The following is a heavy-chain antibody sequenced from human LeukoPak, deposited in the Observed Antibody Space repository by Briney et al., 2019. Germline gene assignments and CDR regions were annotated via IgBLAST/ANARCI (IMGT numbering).Heavy chain of an antibody. CDR3: ARVSFSYYDFWSGRDAFDI. J-gene: IGHJ3*02. CDR1: GFTFSSYW. V-gene: IGHV3-7*01. Sequence: GGSLRLSCAASGFTFSSYWMSWVRQAPGKGLEWVANIKQDGSEKYYVDSVKGRFTISRDNAKNPLYLQMNSLRAEDTAVYYCARVSFSYYDFWSGRDAFDIWGQGTMVTVSS. CDR2: IKQDGSEK. D-gene: IGHD3-3*01.